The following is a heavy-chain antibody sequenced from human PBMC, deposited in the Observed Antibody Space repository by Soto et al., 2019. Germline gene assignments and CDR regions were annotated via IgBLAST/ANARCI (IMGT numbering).Heavy chain of an antibody. CDR1: GDSATSGHYY. CDR2: IYYSGNS. V-gene: IGHV4-61*01. D-gene: IGHD5-18*01. CDR3: ARIPVDTSMIYGFDP. J-gene: IGHJ5*01. Sequence: SETLSLTCTVSGDSATSGHYYWGWIRPPPWKGLVWIGDIYYSGNSNYSPSLKSRVTMSLDRSNNQFTLNLSSVTAADTAVYYCARIPVDTSMIYGFDPWGQGXPVTVYS.